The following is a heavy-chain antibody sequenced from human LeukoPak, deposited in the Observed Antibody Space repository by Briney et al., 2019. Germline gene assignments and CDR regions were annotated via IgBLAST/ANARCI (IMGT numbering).Heavy chain of an antibody. V-gene: IGHV1-69*04. CDR2: IIPLFGIA. D-gene: IGHD3-22*01. J-gene: IGHJ4*02. CDR1: GDTFSSFNKYG. Sequence: SVTVSFKPSGDTFSSFNKYGISWVRQAPGQGLGWLGRIIPLFGIANYAQKFQGRVTITADKSTSTVYMDLSSLTSEDTAVYYCAREGTYYYDSSGYYPWGQGTLVTVSS. CDR3: AREGTYYYDSSGYYP.